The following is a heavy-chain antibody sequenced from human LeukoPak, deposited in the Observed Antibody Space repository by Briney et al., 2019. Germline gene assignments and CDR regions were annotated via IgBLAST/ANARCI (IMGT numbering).Heavy chain of an antibody. J-gene: IGHJ5*02. CDR2: ISYDGSNK. Sequence: PGGSLRLSCAASGFTFSSYAMHWVRQAPGKGLEWVAVISYDGSNKYYADSVKGRFTISGDNSKNTLYLQMNSLRAGDTAVYYCARDLRGYCSSTSCYGGFWFDPWGQGTLVTVSS. D-gene: IGHD2-2*01. V-gene: IGHV3-30-3*01. CDR1: GFTFSSYA. CDR3: ARDLRGYCSSTSCYGGFWFDP.